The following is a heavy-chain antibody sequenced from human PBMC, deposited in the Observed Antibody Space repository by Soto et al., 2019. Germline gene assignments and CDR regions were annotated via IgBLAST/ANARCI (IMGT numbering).Heavy chain of an antibody. D-gene: IGHD3-3*01. Sequence: PSETLSLTCTVSGGSISSGGYYWSWIRQHPGKGLEWIGYIYYSGSTYYNPSLKSRVTISVDTSKNQFSLKLSSVTAADTAVYYCARVRELRFLEWPGTHYGMDVWGQGTTVTVSS. CDR2: IYYSGST. V-gene: IGHV4-31*03. J-gene: IGHJ6*02. CDR3: ARVRELRFLEWPGTHYGMDV. CDR1: GGSISSGGYY.